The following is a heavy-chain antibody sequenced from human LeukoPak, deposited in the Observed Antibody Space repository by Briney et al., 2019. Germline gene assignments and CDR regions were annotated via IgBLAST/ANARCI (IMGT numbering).Heavy chain of an antibody. CDR2: ISSSGSTI. J-gene: IGHJ6*02. CDR3: AREYYDFWSGYYGYVDV. D-gene: IGHD3-3*01. Sequence: PGGSLRLSCAASGFTVSSNYMSWVRQAPGKGLEWVSYISSSGSTIYYADSVKGRFTISRDNAKNSLYLQMNSLRAEDTAVYYCAREYYDFWSGYYGYVDVWGQGTTVTVSS. V-gene: IGHV3-11*01. CDR1: GFTVSSNY.